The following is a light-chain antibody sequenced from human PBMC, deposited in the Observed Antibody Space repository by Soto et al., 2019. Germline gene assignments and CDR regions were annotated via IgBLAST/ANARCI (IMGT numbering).Light chain of an antibody. CDR1: QSINSKS. CDR2: NTS. CDR3: QHYGGSFI. V-gene: IGKV3-20*01. Sequence: EIVLTQSPGTLSLSPGEGATVSCRVSQSINSKSLVWYQRNFGQAPRLLIYNTSSRATGIPDRFSGSGSGTDFSFSISRLQPEDFAVYYCQHYGGSFIFGPGTKVDFK. J-gene: IGKJ3*01.